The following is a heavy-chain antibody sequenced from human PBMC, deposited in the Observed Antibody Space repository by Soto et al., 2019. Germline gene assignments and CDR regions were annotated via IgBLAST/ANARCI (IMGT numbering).Heavy chain of an antibody. CDR3: ARTGVYGSGGRCYPNFDD. V-gene: IGHV4-39*01. D-gene: IGHD2-15*01. CDR2: IYYSGST. CDR1: GGSISSSSYY. Sequence: SETLSLTCTVSGGSISSSSYYWGWIRQPPGKGLEWIGSIYYSGSTYYNPSLKSRVTISVDTSKNQFSLKLSSVTAADTAVYYCARTGVYGSGGRCYPNFDDWGQGTLVTVSS. J-gene: IGHJ4*02.